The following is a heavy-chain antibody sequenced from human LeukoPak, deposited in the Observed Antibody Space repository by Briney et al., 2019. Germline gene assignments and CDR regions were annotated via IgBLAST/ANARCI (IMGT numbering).Heavy chain of an antibody. Sequence: GGSLRLSCAASGFTFSSYWMTWVRQAPGKGLEWVANIKQDGSEKYCVDSVKGRFTISRDNAKNSLYLQMNSLRAEDTAVYYCARDPYYYDSSGYSFIYYFDYWGQGTLVTVSS. D-gene: IGHD3-22*01. CDR2: IKQDGSEK. J-gene: IGHJ4*02. CDR1: GFTFSSYW. V-gene: IGHV3-7*01. CDR3: ARDPYYYDSSGYSFIYYFDY.